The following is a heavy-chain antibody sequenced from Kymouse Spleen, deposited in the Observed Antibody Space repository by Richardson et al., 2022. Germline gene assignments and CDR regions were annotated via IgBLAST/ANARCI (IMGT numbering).Heavy chain of an antibody. V-gene: IGHV4-61*01. Sequence: QVQLQESGPGLVKPSETLSLTCTVSGGSVSSGSYYWSWIRQPPGKGLEWIGYIYYSGSTNYNPSLKSRVTISVDTSKNQFSLKLSSVTAADTAVYYCASYDILTGYYKDYYYYGMDVWGQGTTVTVSS. CDR2: IYYSGST. CDR3: ASYDILTGYYKDYYYYGMDV. J-gene: IGHJ6*02. D-gene: IGHD3-9*01. CDR1: GGSVSSGSYY.